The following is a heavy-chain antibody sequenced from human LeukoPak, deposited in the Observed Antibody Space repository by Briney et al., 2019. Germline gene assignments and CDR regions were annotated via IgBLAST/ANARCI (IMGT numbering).Heavy chain of an antibody. J-gene: IGHJ4*02. D-gene: IGHD5-12*01. Sequence: GGSLRLSCAASGFTFSSYWMSWVRQAPGKGLEWVANIKQDGSEKNYVDSVKGRFTNSRDNAKNSLELQMNSLRDEDTAVYYCARAGGYASSWAYWGQGTLVTVSS. V-gene: IGHV3-7*01. CDR2: IKQDGSEK. CDR1: GFTFSSYW. CDR3: ARAGGYASSWAY.